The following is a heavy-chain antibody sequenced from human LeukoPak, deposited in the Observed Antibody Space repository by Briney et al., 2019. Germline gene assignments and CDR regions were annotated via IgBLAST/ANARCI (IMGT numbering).Heavy chain of an antibody. CDR3: ARHDKWWSTTGSYWYFDL. Sequence: PSETLSLTCGVYGGSSSGYYWSWIRQPPGKGLEWIGEINHSGSTKYNPSLKSRVTISVDTSKNQFSLKLSSVTAADTAVYYCARHDKWWSTTGSYWYFDLWGRGTLVTVSS. V-gene: IGHV4-34*01. CDR1: GGSSSGYY. CDR2: INHSGST. D-gene: IGHD2-15*01. J-gene: IGHJ2*01.